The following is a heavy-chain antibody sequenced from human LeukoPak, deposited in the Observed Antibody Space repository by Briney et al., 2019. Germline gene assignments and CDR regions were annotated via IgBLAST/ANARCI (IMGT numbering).Heavy chain of an antibody. Sequence: PSESLSLTCAVYGGSFSGYYWSWIRQPPGKGMEWIGEINHSGSTNYNPSLKSRVTISVDTSKNQFSLKLSSVAAAVTAVYYWARGRGMGDWGQGTLVTVSS. J-gene: IGHJ4*02. CDR3: ARGRGMGD. CDR1: GGSFSGYY. CDR2: INHSGST. D-gene: IGHD1-26*01. V-gene: IGHV4-34*01.